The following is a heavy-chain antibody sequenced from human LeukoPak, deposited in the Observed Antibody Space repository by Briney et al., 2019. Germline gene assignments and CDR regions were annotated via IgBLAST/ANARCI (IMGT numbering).Heavy chain of an antibody. J-gene: IGHJ4*02. CDR3: AKSKTVDFWSGYYVDY. Sequence: GGSLRLSCAASGFTFSSYAMSWVRQAPGKGLEWVSAISGSGGSTYYADSVKGRFTISRDNSKNTLYLQMNSLRAEDTAVYYRAKSKTVDFWSGYYVDYWGQGTLVTVYS. CDR2: ISGSGGST. D-gene: IGHD3-3*01. CDR1: GFTFSSYA. V-gene: IGHV3-23*01.